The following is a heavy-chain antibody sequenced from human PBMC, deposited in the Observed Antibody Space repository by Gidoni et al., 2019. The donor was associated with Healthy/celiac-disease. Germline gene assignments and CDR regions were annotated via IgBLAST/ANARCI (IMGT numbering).Heavy chain of an antibody. CDR2: IYSGGST. V-gene: IGHV3-53*01. Sequence: EVQLVESGGGLIQPGGSLRLSCAASGFTVSRNYMSWVRQAPGKGLEWVSVIYSGGSTYYADSVKGRFTISRDNSKNTLYLQMNSLRAEDTAVYYCARESRREGDAFDIWGQGTMVTVSS. J-gene: IGHJ3*02. CDR3: ARESRREGDAFDI. CDR1: GFTVSRNY.